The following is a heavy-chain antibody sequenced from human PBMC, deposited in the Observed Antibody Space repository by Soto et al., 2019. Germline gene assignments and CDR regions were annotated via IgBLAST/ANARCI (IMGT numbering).Heavy chain of an antibody. CDR1: GYGFTSYW. CDR3: ARLVVVPAAIYYHYYYCRDV. J-gene: IGHJ6*02. D-gene: IGHD2-2*02. CDR2: IDPIDSYT. V-gene: IGHV5-10-1*01. Sequence: VESLQVSCKGSGYGFTSYWISWVRQMPWKGLEWMGRIDPIDSYTNYSPSFQGHVTISADKSISTAYLQWSRLKASDTAMYYCARLVVVPAAIYYHYYYCRDVWGHGTTVIV.